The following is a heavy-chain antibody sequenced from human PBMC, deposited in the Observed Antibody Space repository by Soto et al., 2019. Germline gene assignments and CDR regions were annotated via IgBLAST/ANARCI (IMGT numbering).Heavy chain of an antibody. CDR1: RFTVSRNY. CDR3: AKEADSSSWSPWTKEPYGMDV. Sequence: GGCQTVSCAASRFTVSRNYITCVRHAPGQVLECVSVIYSGGSTYDAASVKGRFTIPRDNAKNTLYLQMNSLRAEDTAVYYCAKEADSSSWSPWTKEPYGMDVLGQGTTVTVSS. V-gene: IGHV3-53*01. CDR2: IYSGGST. J-gene: IGHJ6*02. D-gene: IGHD6-13*01.